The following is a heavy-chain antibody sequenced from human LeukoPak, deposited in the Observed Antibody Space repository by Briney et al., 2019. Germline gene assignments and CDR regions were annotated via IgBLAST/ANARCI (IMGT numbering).Heavy chain of an antibody. CDR1: GGSISSGSYY. J-gene: IGHJ4*02. V-gene: IGHV4-61*02. Sequence: SETLSLTCTVSGGSISSGSYYWSWIRQPAGKGLEWIGRIYTSGSTNYNPSLKSRVHISVDTSKNQFSLKLSSVTAADTAVYYCARDAEMATLTLDYWGQGTLVTVSS. CDR2: IYTSGST. CDR3: ARDAEMATLTLDY. D-gene: IGHD5-24*01.